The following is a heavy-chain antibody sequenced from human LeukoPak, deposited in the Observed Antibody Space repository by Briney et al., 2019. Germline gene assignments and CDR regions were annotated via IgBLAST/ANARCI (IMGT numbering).Heavy chain of an antibody. D-gene: IGHD6-13*01. V-gene: IGHV3-30*03. CDR2: VSQDGKNK. J-gene: IGHJ4*02. Sequence: GSLRLSCAASGFSFTAYGMHWVRQAPGKGLEWVAVVSQDGKNKYYVDSAKGRFTTSRDNSKNTVYLQMDSLRREDTAVYYCAAGHFAGVDYWGQGTLVTVSS. CDR1: GFSFTAYG. CDR3: AAGHFAGVDY.